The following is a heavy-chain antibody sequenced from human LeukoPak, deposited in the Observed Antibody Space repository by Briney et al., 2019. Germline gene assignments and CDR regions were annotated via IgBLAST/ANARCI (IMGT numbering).Heavy chain of an antibody. J-gene: IGHJ4*02. D-gene: IGHD1-14*01. Sequence: PGGSLRLSCATSAFTFRSYGMHWVRQAPDKGLEWVAFIRYDGSNKYYADSVKGRFTISRDNSKNTLYLQMNSLRAEDTAVYYCAKPARTDYADYWGQGTLVTVSS. CDR2: IRYDGSNK. V-gene: IGHV3-30*02. CDR1: AFTFRSYG. CDR3: AKPARTDYADY.